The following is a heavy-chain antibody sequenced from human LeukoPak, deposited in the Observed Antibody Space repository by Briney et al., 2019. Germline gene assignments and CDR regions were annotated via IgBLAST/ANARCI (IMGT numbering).Heavy chain of an antibody. CDR2: ITNSGGST. CDR3: AKWIYITMIVDDAFDI. CDR1: GFTLTTYW. V-gene: IGHV3-23*01. D-gene: IGHD3-22*01. J-gene: IGHJ3*02. Sequence: GESLRLSCSPSGFTLTTYWMSWVPQAPGKGPECVSAITNSGGSTYYADSVKGRFTISRDNSKNPLYMQMNSLRAEDTAVYYCAKWIYITMIVDDAFDIWSQGTMVTVYS.